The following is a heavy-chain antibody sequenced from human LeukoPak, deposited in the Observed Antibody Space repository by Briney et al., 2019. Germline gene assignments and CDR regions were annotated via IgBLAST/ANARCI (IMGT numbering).Heavy chain of an antibody. CDR1: GGSISSSSYY. J-gene: IGHJ4*02. D-gene: IGHD3-3*01. CDR2: IYYSGST. V-gene: IGHV4-39*07. Sequence: SETLSLTCTVSGGSISSSSYYWGWIRQPPGKGLEWIGSIYYSGSTYYNPSLKSRVTISVDTSKSQFSLKLSSVTAADTAVYYCAREDYDFWSGQTYWGQGTLVTVSS. CDR3: AREDYDFWSGQTY.